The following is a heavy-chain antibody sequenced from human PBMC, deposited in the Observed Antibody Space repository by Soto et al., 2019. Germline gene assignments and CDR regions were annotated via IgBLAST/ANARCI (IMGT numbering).Heavy chain of an antibody. CDR1: GYTFSNFP. D-gene: IGHD3-9*01. Sequence: QVPVVQSGAEVKKPGASVRISCKTSGYTFSNFPIHWVRQAPGLGLEWMGWINAGTGDTKYSQKFQDRVSITRDTSASTAYMELSSLRSEDTAVYFCARRNHYTSGFYKNYYHYYYLDVWGKGTTVSVSS. CDR2: INAGTGDT. CDR3: ARRNHYTSGFYKNYYHYYYLDV. J-gene: IGHJ6*03. V-gene: IGHV1-3*01.